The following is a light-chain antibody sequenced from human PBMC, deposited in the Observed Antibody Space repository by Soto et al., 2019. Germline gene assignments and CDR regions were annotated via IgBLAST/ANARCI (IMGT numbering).Light chain of an antibody. V-gene: IGKV1-27*01. Sequence: DIQMTQSPSSLSASVGDRVTITCRASQGISNYLAWYQQKPGKVPKLLIYAASTLQSGVPSRFSGSGSGTDFTLTISRLEPEDFAVYYCQQYGNSPPWTFGQGTKVDIK. CDR1: QGISNY. CDR2: AAS. J-gene: IGKJ1*01. CDR3: QQYGNSPPWT.